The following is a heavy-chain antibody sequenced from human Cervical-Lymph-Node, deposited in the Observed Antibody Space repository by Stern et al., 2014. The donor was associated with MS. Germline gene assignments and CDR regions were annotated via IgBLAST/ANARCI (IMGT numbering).Heavy chain of an antibody. V-gene: IGHV1-18*01. CDR3: ARDSYTIFGVVPPDYYYGMDV. J-gene: IGHJ6*02. CDR2: ITTYNGNT. Sequence: DQLVESGAEVKKPGASVKVSCKASGYTFTNYGISWVRQAPGQGLEWMGWITTYNGNTNYAQKVQGRVTMTTDTSTSTAYMELRSLRSDDTAVYYCARDSYTIFGVVPPDYYYGMDVWGQGTTVTVSS. D-gene: IGHD3-3*01. CDR1: GYTFTNYG.